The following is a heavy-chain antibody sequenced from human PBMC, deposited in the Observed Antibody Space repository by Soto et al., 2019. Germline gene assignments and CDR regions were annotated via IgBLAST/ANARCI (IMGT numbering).Heavy chain of an antibody. D-gene: IGHD5-12*01. V-gene: IGHV3-48*01. J-gene: IGHJ3*02. CDR2: ISSSSSTI. CDR3: ERFGYEQYDAFDI. Sequence: GWSHRLSCSATVFTFSRYSLNWVRQAPGKGLEWVSYISSSSSTIYYADSVKGRFTISRDNAKNSLYLQMNCLRAEDTAVYYCERFGYEQYDAFDIWGQGT. CDR1: VFTFSRYS.